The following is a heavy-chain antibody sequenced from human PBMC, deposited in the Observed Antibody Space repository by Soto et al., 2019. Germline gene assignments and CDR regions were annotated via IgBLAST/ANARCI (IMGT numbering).Heavy chain of an antibody. J-gene: IGHJ4*02. CDR1: SGYRNGGGFS. V-gene: IGHV4-30-2*01. CDR2: IHAGAPT. D-gene: IGHD2-2*03. CDR3: ARGDRWIQPPRGFLDF. Sequence: SLPCTLSSGYRNGGGFSRRWKNRRPLKGLAWTGSIHAGAPTHYSPSPKRRLPIALDTSTKQVSLRLSSVTAADTAVYYCARGDRWIQPPRGFLDFWGQGTMVTVSS.